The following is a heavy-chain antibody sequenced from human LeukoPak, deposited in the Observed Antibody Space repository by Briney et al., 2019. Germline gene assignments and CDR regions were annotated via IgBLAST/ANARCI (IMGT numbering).Heavy chain of an antibody. CDR2: ITNDGSST. J-gene: IGHJ4*02. Sequence: GGSLRLSCAASGLTFSSHWMHWVRQAPGKGLVWVSRITNDGSSTTYADSVKGRFTISRDNSKNTLYLQMNSLRAEDTAVYYCARVGSYYGNNYWGQGTLVTVSS. CDR1: GLTFSSHW. V-gene: IGHV3-74*01. CDR3: ARVGSYYGNNY. D-gene: IGHD1-26*01.